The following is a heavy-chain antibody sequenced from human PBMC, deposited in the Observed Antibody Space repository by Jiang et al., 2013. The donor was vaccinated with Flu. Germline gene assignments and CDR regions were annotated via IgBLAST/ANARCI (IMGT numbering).Heavy chain of an antibody. CDR1: GFSLSTSGVG. V-gene: IGHV2-5*02. CDR2: IYWDDDK. J-gene: IGHJ4*02. D-gene: IGHD4-23*01. CDR3: AHADRWDYFDY. Sequence: KPTQTLTLTCTFSGFSLSTSGVGVGWIRQPPGKALEWLALIYWDDDKRFSPSLKSRLTITKDTSKNQVVLTMTNMDPVDTATYYCAHADRWDYFDYWGQGTLVTVSS.